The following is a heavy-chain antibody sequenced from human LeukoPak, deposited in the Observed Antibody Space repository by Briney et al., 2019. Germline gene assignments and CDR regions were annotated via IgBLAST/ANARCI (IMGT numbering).Heavy chain of an antibody. CDR3: AREIHCGGDCYSLAY. CDR2: IKQDGSEK. D-gene: IGHD2-21*02. Sequence: GGSLRLSCAASGFTFSRFWMSWVRQAPGKGLEWVANIKQDGSEKYYVDSVKGRFTISRDTSKNTLNLQMNSLRAEDAGVYYCAREIHCGGDCYSLAYWGQGTLVTVSS. J-gene: IGHJ4*02. V-gene: IGHV3-7*01. CDR1: GFTFSRFW.